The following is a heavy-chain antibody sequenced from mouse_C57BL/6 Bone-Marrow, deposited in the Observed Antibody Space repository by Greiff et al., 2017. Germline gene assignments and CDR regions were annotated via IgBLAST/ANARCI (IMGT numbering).Heavy chain of an antibody. CDR1: DYTFTSHW. CDR3: ASWRWLPFGY. J-gene: IGHJ2*01. Sequence: VQLQQPGAELVQPGASVKMSCKSTDYTFTSHWITWVKQRPGQRLEWIGDIYPGSGSTNYNEKIKSKATLTVDTSSSAAYIHVSSQTYYDSAVYYCASWRWLPFGYWGQGTTLKVSS. V-gene: IGHV1-55*01. CDR2: IYPGSGST. D-gene: IGHD2-3*01.